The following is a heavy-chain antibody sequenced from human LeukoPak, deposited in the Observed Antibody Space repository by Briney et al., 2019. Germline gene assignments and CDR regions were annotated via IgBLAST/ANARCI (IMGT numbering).Heavy chain of an antibody. V-gene: IGHV4-34*01. Sequence: SETLSLTCAVYGGSFSGYYWSWIRHPPGKGLEWIGEINHSGSTNYNPSLRRRVTISVDTSKNQFSLKLSSVTAADTAVYYCARPRTYYYGSGGRTWFDPWGQGTLVTVSS. J-gene: IGHJ5*02. CDR3: ARPRTYYYGSGGRTWFDP. D-gene: IGHD3-10*01. CDR2: INHSGST. CDR1: GGSFSGYY.